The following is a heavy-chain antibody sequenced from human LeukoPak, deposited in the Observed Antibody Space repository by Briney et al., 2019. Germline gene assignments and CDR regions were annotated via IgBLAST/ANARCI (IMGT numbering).Heavy chain of an antibody. V-gene: IGHV3-66*01. J-gene: IGHJ4*02. Sequence: GGSLRLSCAASGFTVSSSYISWVRQAPGKGLEWVSVIYSGGTTYYADSVKGRFTISRDNSKSTLYLQMNSLRAEDTAVYHCARTTFITAAGSIYFDYWGQGTLVTVPS. D-gene: IGHD6-13*01. CDR2: IYSGGTT. CDR1: GFTVSSSY. CDR3: ARTTFITAAGSIYFDY.